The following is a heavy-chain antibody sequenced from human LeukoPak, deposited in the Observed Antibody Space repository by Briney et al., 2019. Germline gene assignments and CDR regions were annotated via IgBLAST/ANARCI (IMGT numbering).Heavy chain of an antibody. CDR3: ARGSVTILYYYYGMDV. V-gene: IGHV1-69*13. D-gene: IGHD4-17*01. J-gene: IGHJ6*02. CDR1: GGTFSSYA. CDR2: IIPIFGTA. Sequence: AASVKVSCKASGGTFSSYAISWVRQAPGQGLEWMGGIIPIFGTANYAQKFQGRVTITADESTSTAYMELSSLRSEDTAVYYCARGSVTILYYYYGMDVWGQGTTVTVSS.